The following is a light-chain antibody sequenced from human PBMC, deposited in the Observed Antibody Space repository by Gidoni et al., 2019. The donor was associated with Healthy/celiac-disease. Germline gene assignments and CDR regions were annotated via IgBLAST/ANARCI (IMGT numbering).Light chain of an antibody. CDR2: AAS. Sequence: DIQMTQSPSSLSASVGDRATITCRARQSISSYLNWYQQKPGKAPKLLIYAASSLQSGVPSRFSGSGSGTDFTLTISSLQPEDFATYYCQQSYSTLRFGQGTKLEIK. CDR1: QSISSY. CDR3: QQSYSTLR. V-gene: IGKV1-39*01. J-gene: IGKJ2*03.